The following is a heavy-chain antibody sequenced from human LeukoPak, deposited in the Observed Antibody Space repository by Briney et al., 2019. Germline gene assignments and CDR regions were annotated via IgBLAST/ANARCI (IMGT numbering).Heavy chain of an antibody. V-gene: IGHV4-59*01. D-gene: IGHD6-13*01. CDR1: GGSISSYY. CDR2: ISYSGTT. CDR3: ARDRGNYFDY. Sequence: PSETLSLTCTVSGGSISSYYWSWIRQPPGKGLEWIGYISYSGTTNYNPSLKSRVTISVAPSKNQFSLKLRSVTARDTAVYYCARDRGNYFDYWGQGTLVTVSS. J-gene: IGHJ4*02.